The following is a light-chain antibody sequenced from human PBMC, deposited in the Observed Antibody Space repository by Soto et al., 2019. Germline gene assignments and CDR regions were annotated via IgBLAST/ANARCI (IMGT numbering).Light chain of an antibody. V-gene: IGKV1-5*01. CDR1: QSVSDW. J-gene: IGKJ1*01. CDR2: DAS. CDR3: HQYNSYTLT. Sequence: IQMTQSPSTLSSSVGDRVTITCRASQSVSDWLAWYQQKPGKAPKLLIYDASRLESAVPSRFSGSGSQTEFTLTISSLHPDDFATYYCHQYNSYTLTFGQGTKVELK.